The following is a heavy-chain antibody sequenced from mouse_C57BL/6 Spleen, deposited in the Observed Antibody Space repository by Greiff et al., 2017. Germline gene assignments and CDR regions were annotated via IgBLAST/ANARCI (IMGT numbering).Heavy chain of an antibody. D-gene: IGHD2-1*01. CDR3: ARSPIYYGNYVYFDY. J-gene: IGHJ2*01. CDR2: INPSNGGT. V-gene: IGHV1-53*01. CDR1: GYTFTSYW. Sequence: QVQLQQPGTELVKPGASVKLSCKASGYTFTSYWMHWVKQRPGQGLEWIGNINPSNGGTTYNEKFKSKATLTVDKSSSTAYMQLSSLTSEDSAVYYCARSPIYYGNYVYFDYWGQGTTLTVSS.